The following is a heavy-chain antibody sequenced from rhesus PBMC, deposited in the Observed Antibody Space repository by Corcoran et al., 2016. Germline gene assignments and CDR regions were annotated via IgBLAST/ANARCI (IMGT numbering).Heavy chain of an antibody. CDR1: CGSIRSNF. CDR2: IYCSGSST. V-gene: IGHV4S11*01. J-gene: IGHJ4*01. CDR3: ARGGPTGFDY. D-gene: IGHD3-9*01. Sequence: QVQLQESGPGLGKPLETLALTCAVSCGSIRSNFWSWIAQPPGKGLVGIGDIYCSGSSTNYHPSLKSRVTLSVDTSKNQFSLKLSSVTAADTAVFYCARGGPTGFDYWGQGVLVTVSS.